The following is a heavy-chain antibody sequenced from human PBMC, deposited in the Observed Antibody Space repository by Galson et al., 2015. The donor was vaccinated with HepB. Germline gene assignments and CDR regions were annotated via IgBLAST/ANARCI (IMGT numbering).Heavy chain of an antibody. CDR1: GYTFTSYG. CDR3: ARNGYSGYDSDYYYYYGMDV. V-gene: IGHV1-18*04. D-gene: IGHD5-12*01. CDR2: ISAYNGYT. Sequence: CKASGYTFTSYGIGWVRQAPGQGLEWMGCISAYNGYTKYAQKLQGRVTMTTDTSTSTAYMELRSLRSDDTAVYYCARNGYSGYDSDYYYYYGMDVWGQGTTVTVSS. J-gene: IGHJ6*02.